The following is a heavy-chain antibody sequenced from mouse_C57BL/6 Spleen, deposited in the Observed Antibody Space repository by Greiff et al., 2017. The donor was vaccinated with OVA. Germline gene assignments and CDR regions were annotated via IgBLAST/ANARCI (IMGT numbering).Heavy chain of an antibody. CDR2: INPSTGGT. J-gene: IGHJ2*01. CDR1: GYSFTGYY. V-gene: IGHV1-43*01. Sequence: EVQLQQSGPELVKPGASVKISCKASGYSFTGYYMHWVKQSSEKSLEWIGEINPSTGGTSYNQKFKGKATLTVDKSSSTAYMQLKSLTSEDSAVYYCARENFDDWGQGTTLTVSS. CDR3: ARENFDD.